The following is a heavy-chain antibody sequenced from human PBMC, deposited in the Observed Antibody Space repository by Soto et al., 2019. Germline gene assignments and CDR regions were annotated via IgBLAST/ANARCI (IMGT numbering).Heavy chain of an antibody. CDR2: ISNSWST. Sequence: SETRSLTCSFSICCLITSCYYLSFIRQHPWNGLELVVYISNSWSTYYNPSLKIRVAMSVDTSKNHVSLNLTSLTAAGTAVYYCASSVQMDTIKELWGKGNMVNVSS. D-gene: IGHD5-18*01. CDR1: ICCLITSCYY. V-gene: IGHV4-31*03. J-gene: IGHJ6*04. CDR3: ASSVQMDTIKEL.